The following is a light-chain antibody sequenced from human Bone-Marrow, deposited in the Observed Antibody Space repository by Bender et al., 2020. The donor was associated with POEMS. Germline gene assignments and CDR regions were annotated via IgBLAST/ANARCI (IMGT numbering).Light chain of an antibody. V-gene: IGLV2-14*03. Sequence: QSALTQPASVSGSPGQSITISCTGINNDIGGYNYVSWYQQHPGKAPKLIIFDVTNRPSGVSNRFSASKSGNSASLTISGLQLDDEAYYYCSSYAASTTLEVFGGGTKVTVL. CDR3: SSYAASTTLEV. CDR2: DVT. J-gene: IGLJ3*02. CDR1: NNDIGGYNY.